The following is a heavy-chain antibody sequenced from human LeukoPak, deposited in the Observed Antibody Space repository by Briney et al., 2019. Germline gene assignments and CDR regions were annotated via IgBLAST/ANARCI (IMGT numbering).Heavy chain of an antibody. J-gene: IGHJ4*02. CDR1: GFTFSSYW. V-gene: IGHV3-7*03. D-gene: IGHD3-9*01. CDR3: ARESYFDWFGIDY. Sequence: GGSLRLSCAASGFTFSSYWMSWVRQAPGKGLEWVANIKQDGSEKYYVDSVKGRFTISGDNAKNSLYLQMNSLRAGDTAVYYCARESYFDWFGIDYWGQGTLVTVSS. CDR2: IKQDGSEK.